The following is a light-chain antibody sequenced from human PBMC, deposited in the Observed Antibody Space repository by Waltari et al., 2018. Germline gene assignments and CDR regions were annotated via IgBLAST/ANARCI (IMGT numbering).Light chain of an antibody. V-gene: IGKV3-20*01. J-gene: IGKJ3*01. CDR2: GAS. CDR1: QSVSSSY. Sequence: EIVLTQSPATLSFSPGERATLPCRASQSVSSSYLAWYQQKPGQAPRLLIYGASSRATGIPDRFSGSGSGTDFTLTISRLEPEDFAVYYCQQYGSSPRTFGPGTKVDIK. CDR3: QQYGSSPRT.